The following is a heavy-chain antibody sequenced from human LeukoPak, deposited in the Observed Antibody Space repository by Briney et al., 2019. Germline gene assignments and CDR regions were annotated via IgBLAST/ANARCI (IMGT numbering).Heavy chain of an antibody. Sequence: GGSLRLSCAASGFTFSNAWMSWARQAPGKGLEWVGRIKSKTDGGTTDYAAPVKGRFTISRDDSKNTLYLQMNSLKTEDTAVYYCTTTLPYYDYVWGSYRYTDYWGQGTLVTVSS. D-gene: IGHD3-16*02. CDR1: GFTFSNAW. V-gene: IGHV3-15*01. CDR3: TTTLPYYDYVWGSYRYTDY. J-gene: IGHJ4*02. CDR2: IKSKTDGGTT.